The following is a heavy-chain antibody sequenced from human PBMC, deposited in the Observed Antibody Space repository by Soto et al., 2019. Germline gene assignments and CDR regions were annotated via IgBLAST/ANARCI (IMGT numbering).Heavy chain of an antibody. CDR3: ASGAYCSSTSCYGGMDV. D-gene: IGHD2-2*01. CDR2: ISGSGGST. V-gene: IGHV3-23*01. CDR1: GFTISSYA. Sequence: PGGSLRLSCAASGFTISSYALSRVRQAPGKGLEWVSAISGSGGSTSYADSVKGRFTISRDNSKNTLYLQMNSLRAEDTAVYYCASGAYCSSTSCYGGMDVWRQGTTVPVSS. J-gene: IGHJ6*02.